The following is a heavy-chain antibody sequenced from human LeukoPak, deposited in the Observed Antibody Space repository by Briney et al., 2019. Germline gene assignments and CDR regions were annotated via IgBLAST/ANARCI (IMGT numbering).Heavy chain of an antibody. J-gene: IGHJ4*02. Sequence: SETLSLTCTVSGGSISSSSYYWGWIRQPPGKGLEWIGRIYTSGSTNYNPSLKSRVTISVDKSKNQFSLKLSSVTAADTAVYYCARDLPIVVVPAAILFDYWGQGTLVTVSS. D-gene: IGHD2-2*01. CDR3: ARDLPIVVVPAAILFDY. CDR1: GGSISSSSYY. CDR2: IYTSGST. V-gene: IGHV4-39*07.